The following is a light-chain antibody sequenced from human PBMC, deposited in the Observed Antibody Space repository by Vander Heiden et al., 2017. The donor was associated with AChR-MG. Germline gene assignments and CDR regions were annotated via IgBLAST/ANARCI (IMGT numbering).Light chain of an antibody. CDR2: GAS. CDR3: QQYNNWRFT. V-gene: IGKV3-15*01. CDR1: QSVTNN. Sequence: EIVMTQSPATLSVSPGERATLSCRASQSVTNNLAWYQQNPGQAPRLLISGASTRATGIPARFSGSGSGTEFTLTINSLQSEDFAVYYCQQYNNWRFTFGPGTKVDTK. J-gene: IGKJ3*01.